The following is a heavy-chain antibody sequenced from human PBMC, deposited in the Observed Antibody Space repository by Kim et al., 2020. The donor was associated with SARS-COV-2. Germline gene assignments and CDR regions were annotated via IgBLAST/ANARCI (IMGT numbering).Heavy chain of an antibody. CDR3: ARGRYSSSWPFDY. D-gene: IGHD6-13*01. CDR2: INHSGST. CDR1: GGSFSGYY. V-gene: IGHV4-34*01. J-gene: IGHJ4*02. Sequence: SETLSLTCAVYGGSFSGYYWSWIRQPPGKGLEWIGEINHSGSTNYNPSLKSRVTISVDTSKNQFSLKLSSVTAADTAVYYCARGRYSSSWPFDYWGQGT.